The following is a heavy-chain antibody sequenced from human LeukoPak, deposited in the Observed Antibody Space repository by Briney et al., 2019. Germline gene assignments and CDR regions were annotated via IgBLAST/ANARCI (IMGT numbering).Heavy chain of an antibody. Sequence: GGSLRLSCVGSGFTFGNYWISWVRQAPGKGLEWVGNINEDGSRKNYADSVKGRFTISRDNSKNSLYLQMDSLRAEDTALYYCAGGYYVDYWGQGTQVTVSS. J-gene: IGHJ4*02. CDR3: AGGYYVDY. CDR2: INEDGSRK. V-gene: IGHV3-7*04. D-gene: IGHD1-26*01. CDR1: GFTFGNYW.